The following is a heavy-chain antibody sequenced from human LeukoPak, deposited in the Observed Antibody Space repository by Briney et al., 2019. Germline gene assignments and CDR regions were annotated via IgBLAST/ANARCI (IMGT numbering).Heavy chain of an antibody. V-gene: IGHV4-39*07. CDR1: GDSVSSSTYF. Sequence: SETLSLTCTVSGDSVSSSTYFWGWIRQPPGKGLQWIGNVFFTGSTYVNPSLTSRVTRSVDTSENHFSLRLTSVTAADTAVYYCARVPSNYYDSSGYFYYFDYWGQGTLVTVSS. CDR2: VFFTGST. CDR3: ARVPSNYYDSSGYFYYFDY. D-gene: IGHD3-22*01. J-gene: IGHJ4*02.